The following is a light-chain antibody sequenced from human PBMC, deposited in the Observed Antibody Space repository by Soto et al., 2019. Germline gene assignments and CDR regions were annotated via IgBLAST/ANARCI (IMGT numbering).Light chain of an antibody. CDR2: EVT. V-gene: IGLV2-14*02. CDR3: TSYSSSSPVL. J-gene: IGLJ2*01. Sequence: QSVLTQPASVSGSPGQSITISCTGTSSDFETYNVVSWYQQHPDKAPKLLIFEVTNRPSGVSGRFSGSKSGITASLSISGLQPEDEADYYCTSYSSSSPVLFGGGTKLTVL. CDR1: SSDFETYNV.